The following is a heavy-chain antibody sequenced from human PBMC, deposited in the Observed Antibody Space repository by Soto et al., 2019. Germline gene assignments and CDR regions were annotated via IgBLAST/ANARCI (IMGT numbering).Heavy chain of an antibody. V-gene: IGHV1-69*13. CDR3: ARADVDIVATTYYYYYGMDV. D-gene: IGHD5-12*01. CDR1: GGTFSSYA. Sequence: SVKVSCKASGGTFSSYAISWLRQSPGQGLEWMGGIILIFGTANYAQKFQGRVTITADESTSTAYMELSSLRSEDTAVYYCARADVDIVATTYYYYYGMDVWGQGTTVTVSS. J-gene: IGHJ6*02. CDR2: IILIFGTA.